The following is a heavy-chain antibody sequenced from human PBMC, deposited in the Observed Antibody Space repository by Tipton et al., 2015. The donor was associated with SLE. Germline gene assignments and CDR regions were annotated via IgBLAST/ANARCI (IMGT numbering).Heavy chain of an antibody. V-gene: IGHV4-61*05. CDR2: IYYSGST. D-gene: IGHD3-22*01. J-gene: IGHJ4*02. Sequence: TLSLTCTVSGGSISSSSYYWGWIRQPPGKGLEWIGYIYYSGSTNYNPSLKSRVTMSVDTSKNQFSLKLSSVTAADTAVYYCAREGPPSYDNYWGQGSLVTVSS. CDR3: AREGPPSYDNY. CDR1: GGSISSSSYY.